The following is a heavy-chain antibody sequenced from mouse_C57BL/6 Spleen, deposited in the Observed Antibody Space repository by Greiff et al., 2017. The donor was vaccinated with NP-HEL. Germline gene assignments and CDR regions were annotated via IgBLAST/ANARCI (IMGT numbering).Heavy chain of an antibody. V-gene: IGHV3-6*01. CDR3: ATDGYYIDY. CDR2: ISYDGSN. Sequence: ESGPGLVKPSQSLSLTCSVTGYSITSGYYWNWIRQFPGNKLEWMGYISYDGSNNYNPSLKNRISITRDTSKNQFFLKLNSVTTEGTAPHYCATDGYYIDYWGQGTTLTVSS. J-gene: IGHJ2*01. CDR1: GYSITSGYY. D-gene: IGHD1-1*01.